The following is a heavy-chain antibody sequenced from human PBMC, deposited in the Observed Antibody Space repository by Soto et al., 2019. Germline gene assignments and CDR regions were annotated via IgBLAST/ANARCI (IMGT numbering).Heavy chain of an antibody. V-gene: IGHV4-39*01. CDR1: GGPISSSSSY. CDR3: ARHRVPSVYDPIPGCFDS. Sequence: QLQLQESGPGLVKPSETLSLTCTVSGGPISSSSSYWGWIRQPPGKGLEWIGSMSYSGSTYNNPSLKSRVTLSVDTSQSRISLKLTSVTAADTAVYYCARHRVPSVYDPIPGCFDSWGQGILVTASS. CDR2: MSYSGST. D-gene: IGHD5-12*01. J-gene: IGHJ4*02.